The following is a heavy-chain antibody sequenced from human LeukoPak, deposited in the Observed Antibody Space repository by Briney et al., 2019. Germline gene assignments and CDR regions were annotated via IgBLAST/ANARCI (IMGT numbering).Heavy chain of an antibody. V-gene: IGHV3-7*01. Sequence: GGSLRLSCAASGFTSRSYWMRWVRHAPGKGLEWVANIKQDGSEKRYGDSVKGRFTISRDNAKNTLYLQMNSLRAEDTAVYYCARGYSYGLDYWGQGTLVTVSS. CDR3: ARGYSYGLDY. J-gene: IGHJ4*02. CDR2: IKQDGSEK. CDR1: GFTSRSYW. D-gene: IGHD5-18*01.